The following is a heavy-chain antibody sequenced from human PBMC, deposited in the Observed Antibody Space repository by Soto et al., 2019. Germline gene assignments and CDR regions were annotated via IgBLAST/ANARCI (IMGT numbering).Heavy chain of an antibody. Sequence: RGSLRLSCAASGFTFSSYGMHWVRQAPGKGLEWVAVIWYDGSNKYYADSVKGRFTISRDNSKNTLYLKMNSLRAEDTAVYYCVRDPSHYSSSVDYWGQGILVYVS. CDR1: GFTFSSYG. V-gene: IGHV3-33*01. D-gene: IGHD6-6*01. J-gene: IGHJ4*02. CDR3: VRDPSHYSSSVDY. CDR2: IWYDGSNK.